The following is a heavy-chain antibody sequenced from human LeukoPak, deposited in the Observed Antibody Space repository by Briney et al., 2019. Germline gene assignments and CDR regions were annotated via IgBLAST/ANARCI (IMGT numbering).Heavy chain of an antibody. CDR2: IYSGGST. Sequence: GGSLRLSCAASGFTVSSNYMSWVRQAPGKGLEWVSVIYSGGSTYYADSVKGRFTISRDNSKNTLYLQMNSLRAEDTAVYYCARGTSLAAAGATFDYWGQGTLVAVSS. V-gene: IGHV3-53*01. CDR3: ARGTSLAAAGATFDY. D-gene: IGHD6-13*01. CDR1: GFTVSSNY. J-gene: IGHJ4*02.